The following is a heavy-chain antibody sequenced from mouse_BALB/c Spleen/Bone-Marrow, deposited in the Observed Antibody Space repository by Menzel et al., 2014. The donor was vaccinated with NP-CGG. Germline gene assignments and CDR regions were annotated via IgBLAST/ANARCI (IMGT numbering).Heavy chain of an antibody. CDR3: ARGIYYGGYFDD. CDR2: INPYNGAT. J-gene: IGHJ2*01. CDR1: GYSFTGYY. Sequence: EVQLVESGPELVKPGASVKISCKASGYSFTGYYMHWVKQSHVKSLEWIGRINPYNGATSYNQNFKDKASLTVDKSSSTAYMELHSLTSEDSAVYYCARGIYYGGYFDDWGQGTTLTVSS. D-gene: IGHD1-1*01. V-gene: IGHV1-31*01.